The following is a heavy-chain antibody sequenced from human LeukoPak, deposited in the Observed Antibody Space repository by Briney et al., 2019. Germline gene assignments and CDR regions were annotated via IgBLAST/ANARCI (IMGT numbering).Heavy chain of an antibody. CDR3: ARGLEYYYDSSGYYYSWNWFDP. CDR1: GYSISSGYY. D-gene: IGHD3-22*01. V-gene: IGHV4-38-2*02. J-gene: IGHJ5*02. Sequence: SETLSLTCTVSGYSISSGYYWGWIRQPPGKGLEWIGSIYHSGSTYYNPSLKSRVTISVDTSKNQFSLKLSSVTAADTAVYYCARGLEYYYDSSGYYYSWNWFDPWGQGTLVTVSS. CDR2: IYHSGST.